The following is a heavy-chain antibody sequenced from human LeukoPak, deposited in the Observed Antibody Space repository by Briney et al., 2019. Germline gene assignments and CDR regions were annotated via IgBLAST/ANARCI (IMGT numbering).Heavy chain of an antibody. V-gene: IGHV3-7*01. CDR3: ARDGGWDQLLFHY. CDR2: IKQDGSEE. J-gene: IGHJ4*02. CDR1: GFSVSNYW. Sequence: SGGSLRLSCAASGFSVSNYWMNWVRQAPGKGLEWVANIKQDGSEEYYLDSVKGRFTISRDNAKNSLYLQINSMRDEDTAIYYCARDGGWDQLLFHYWGQGTLVTVSS. D-gene: IGHD2-2*01.